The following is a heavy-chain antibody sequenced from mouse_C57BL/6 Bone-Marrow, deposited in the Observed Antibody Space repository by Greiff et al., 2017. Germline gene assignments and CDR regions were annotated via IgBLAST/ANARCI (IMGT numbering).Heavy chain of an antibody. Sequence: EVQLQQSGAELVRPGASVKLSCTASGFNIKDDYMHWVKQRPEQGLEWIGWNDPENGDTEYASKFQGKATITADTSSNTAYLQLSSLTSEDTAVYYCTTLDGSFFDYWGRGTALTVSS. D-gene: IGHD1-1*01. CDR1: GFNIKDDY. CDR2: NDPENGDT. V-gene: IGHV14-4*01. J-gene: IGHJ2*01. CDR3: TTLDGSFFDY.